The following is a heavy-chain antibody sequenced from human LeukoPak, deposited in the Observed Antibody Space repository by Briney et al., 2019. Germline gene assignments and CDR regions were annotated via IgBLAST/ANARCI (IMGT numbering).Heavy chain of an antibody. CDR2: IYYSGST. J-gene: IGHJ6*03. D-gene: IGHD2-15*01. CDR1: GGSISSSSYY. CDR3: ARERSTPRILPSETYYYYYYMDV. V-gene: IGHV4-39*07. Sequence: SETLSLTCTVSGGSISSSSYYWGWIRQPPGKGLEWIGSIYYSGSTYYNPSLKSRVTISVDTSKNQFSLKLSSVTAADTAVYYCARERSTPRILPSETYYYYYYMDVWGKGTTVTVSS.